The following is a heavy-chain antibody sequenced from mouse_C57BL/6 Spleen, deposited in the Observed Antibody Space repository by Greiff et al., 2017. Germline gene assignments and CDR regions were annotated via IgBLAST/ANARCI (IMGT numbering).Heavy chain of an antibody. CDR2: INPSSGYT. CDR3: ARESGSSSMDY. D-gene: IGHD1-1*01. CDR1: GYTFTSYT. Sequence: VQLQQSGAELARPGASVKMSCKASGYTFTSYTMHWVKQRPGQGLEWIGYINPSSGYTKYNQKFKDKATLTADKSSSTAYMQLSSLTSEDSAVYYCARESGSSSMDYWGQGTSVTVSS. V-gene: IGHV1-4*01. J-gene: IGHJ4*01.